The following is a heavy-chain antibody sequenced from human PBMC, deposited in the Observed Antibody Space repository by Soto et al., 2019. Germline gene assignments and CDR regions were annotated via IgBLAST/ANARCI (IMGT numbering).Heavy chain of an antibody. CDR3: TRHLVDY. CDR2: IRSKANNYAT. Sequence: GGSLRLSCAASGFTFSGSAMRWVRQASGKGLEWVGRIRSKANNYATEYAASVKGRFIISRDDSKNMAYLQMNSLKTEDTAVYYCTRHLVDYWGQGTLVTVSS. CDR1: GFTFSGSA. V-gene: IGHV3-73*01. J-gene: IGHJ4*02.